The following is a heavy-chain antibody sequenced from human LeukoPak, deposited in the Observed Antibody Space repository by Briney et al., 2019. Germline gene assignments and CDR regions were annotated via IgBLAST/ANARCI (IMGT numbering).Heavy chain of an antibody. Sequence: GKSLRLSCAASGFTFSTYAMHWVRQAPGKGLEWVAVISYDGSIIYYAGSVKGRFTISRDNSKNTLYLQMNSLRAEDTAVYYCARRRSDSCMDSWGQGTLVTVSS. J-gene: IGHJ4*02. V-gene: IGHV3-30-3*01. CDR3: ARRRSDSCMDS. D-gene: IGHD2-8*01. CDR2: ISYDGSII. CDR1: GFTFSTYA.